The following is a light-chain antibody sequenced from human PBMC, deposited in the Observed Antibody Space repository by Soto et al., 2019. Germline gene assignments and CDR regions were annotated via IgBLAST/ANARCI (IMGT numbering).Light chain of an antibody. Sequence: PITQSPSSLSASVGDRVTITCRASQSISSYLNWYHQKPGTAPNLLIYAASSLQSGVPSRFSGSGSGTDFTLTISSLQPEDFATYYCQQSYSTPWTFGQGTKWIS. CDR2: AAS. CDR3: QQSYSTPWT. V-gene: IGKV1-39*01. CDR1: QSISSY. J-gene: IGKJ1*01.